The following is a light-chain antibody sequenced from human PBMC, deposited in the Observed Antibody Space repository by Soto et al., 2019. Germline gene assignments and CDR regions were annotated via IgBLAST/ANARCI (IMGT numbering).Light chain of an antibody. CDR1: QSLVHSNGNTY. V-gene: IGKV2-30*02. CDR3: LQGTRYRPWT. J-gene: IGKJ1*01. CDR2: SVS. Sequence: DVVMTQSPLSLPVTLGQPASISCRSSQSLVHSNGNTYLHWFQQRPGQPPRRLISSVSNRYSGVPDRISGSRSGPEFTLKISRVEAEDVGVYYCLQGTRYRPWTFGRGTKMEIK.